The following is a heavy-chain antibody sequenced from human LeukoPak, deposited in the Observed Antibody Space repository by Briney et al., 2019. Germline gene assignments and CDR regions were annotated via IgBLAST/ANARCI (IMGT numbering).Heavy chain of an antibody. V-gene: IGHV1-69*13. Sequence: GASVKVSCKASGGTFSSHAISWVRQAPGQGLEWMGGIIPIFGTANYAQKFQGRVTITADESTSTAYMELSSLRSEDTAVYYCARGANYGDYSDYYYGMDVWGQGTTVTVSS. CDR1: GGTFSSHA. D-gene: IGHD4-17*01. CDR3: ARGANYGDYSDYYYGMDV. CDR2: IIPIFGTA. J-gene: IGHJ6*02.